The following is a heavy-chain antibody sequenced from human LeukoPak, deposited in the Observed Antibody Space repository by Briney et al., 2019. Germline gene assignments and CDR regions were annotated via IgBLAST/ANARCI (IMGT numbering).Heavy chain of an antibody. D-gene: IGHD3-10*01. V-gene: IGHV3-30*04. CDR2: ISYDGSNK. J-gene: IGHJ4*02. CDR3: ATGKDYYGSGSLHY. CDR1: GFTFSSYA. Sequence: GGSLRLSCAASGFTFSSYAMHWVRQAPGKGLEWVAVISYDGSNKYYADSVKGRFTISRDNSKNTVSLQMNSLRAEDTAIYYCATGKDYYGSGSLHYWGQGTLVTVSS.